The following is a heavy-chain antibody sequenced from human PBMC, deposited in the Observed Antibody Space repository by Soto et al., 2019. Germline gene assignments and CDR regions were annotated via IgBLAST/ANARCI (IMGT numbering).Heavy chain of an antibody. V-gene: IGHV3-30*18. CDR3: AKGDILTG. CDR1: GFTFSSYG. Sequence: VGSLRLSCAASGFTFSSYGMHWVRQAPGKGLEWVAVISYDGSNKYYADSVKGRFTISRDNSKNTLYLQMNSLRAEDTAVYYCAKGDILTGWGQGTLVTVSS. D-gene: IGHD3-9*01. J-gene: IGHJ4*02. CDR2: ISYDGSNK.